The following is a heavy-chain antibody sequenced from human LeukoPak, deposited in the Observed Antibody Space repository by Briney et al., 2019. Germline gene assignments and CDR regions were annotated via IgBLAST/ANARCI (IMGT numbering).Heavy chain of an antibody. CDR2: LYSGGNT. D-gene: IGHD6-13*01. J-gene: IGHJ4*02. V-gene: IGHV3-53*01. CDR1: GFTVSSNY. Sequence: GGSLRLSCVVSGFTVSSNYMSWVRQAPGKGLEWVSVLYSGGNTYHADSVKGRFTISRDNSKNTLYLQMNSLRAEDTAVYYCAREGSSSSFGYWGQGTLVTVSS. CDR3: AREGSSSSFGY.